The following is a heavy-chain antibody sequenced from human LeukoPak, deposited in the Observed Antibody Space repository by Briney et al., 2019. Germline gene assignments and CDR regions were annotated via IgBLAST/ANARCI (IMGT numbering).Heavy chain of an antibody. CDR2: IKDDGSEK. J-gene: IGHJ4*02. D-gene: IGHD5-12*01. CDR3: ARGYRGYVFYDY. V-gene: IGHV3-7*04. CDR1: GFIITSHW. Sequence: PGGSLRLSCAASGFIITSHWMSWVRQAPGKGLEWVANIKDDGSEKYYVDSVKGRFTISRDNAKNSLYLQMNSLRADDTALYYCARGYRGYVFYDYWGQGTLVTVSS.